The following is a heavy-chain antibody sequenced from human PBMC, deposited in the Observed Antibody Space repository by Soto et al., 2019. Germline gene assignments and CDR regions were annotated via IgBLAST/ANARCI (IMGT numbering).Heavy chain of an antibody. V-gene: IGHV1-69*13. D-gene: IGHD3-22*01. J-gene: IGHJ4*02. CDR1: GGTFSSYA. Sequence: AAAVKVSCKASGGTFSSYALSWVRQSPGRGPEWMGGIVPLFGTPNYAQKFQGRVTITADESTSTAYMELSSLTSEDTAVYYCARGVYYDSRGYYFFFWGQGTLVTVSS. CDR2: IVPLFGTP. CDR3: ARGVYYDSRGYYFFF.